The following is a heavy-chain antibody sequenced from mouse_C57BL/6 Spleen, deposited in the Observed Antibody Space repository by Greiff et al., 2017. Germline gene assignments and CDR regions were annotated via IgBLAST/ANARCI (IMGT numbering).Heavy chain of an antibody. CDR3: ASASAQATWDYYAMDY. Sequence: QVQLQQPGTELVKPGASVKLSCKASDYTFTSYWMHWVKQRPGQGLEWIGNINPSNGGTNYNEKFKSKATLTVDKSSSTAYMQLSSLTSEDSAVYYCASASAQATWDYYAMDYWGQGTSVTVSS. J-gene: IGHJ4*01. CDR2: INPSNGGT. CDR1: DYTFTSYW. D-gene: IGHD3-2*02. V-gene: IGHV1-53*01.